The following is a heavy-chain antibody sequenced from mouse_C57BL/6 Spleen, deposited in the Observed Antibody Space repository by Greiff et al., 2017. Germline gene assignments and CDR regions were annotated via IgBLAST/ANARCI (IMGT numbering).Heavy chain of an antibody. V-gene: IGHV5-9-1*02. CDR1: GFTFSSYA. J-gene: IGHJ3*01. D-gene: IGHD2-2*01. CDR2: ISSGGDYI. Sequence: EVKLVESGEGLVKPGGSLKLSCAASGFTFSSYAMSWVRQTPEKRLEWVAYISSGGDYIYYADTVKGRFTISRDNARNTLYLQMSSLKSEDTAMYYCTREYYGYDGPSYWGQGTLVTVSA. CDR3: TREYYGYDGPSY.